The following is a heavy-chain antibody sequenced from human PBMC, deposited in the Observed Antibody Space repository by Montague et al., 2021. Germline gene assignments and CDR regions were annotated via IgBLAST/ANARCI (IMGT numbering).Heavy chain of an antibody. CDR3: VRDGDGFNFDY. V-gene: IGHV3-74*01. CDR2: IVGDGHYK. J-gene: IGHJ4*01. CDR1: GFTFRTYG. D-gene: IGHD5-24*01. Sequence: SLRLSCAASGFTFRTYGMNWVRQAPGKGLVWVSRIVGDGHYKNYADSVQGRFTISRDNAENTLCLQMDGLRVGDTAVYYCVRDGDGFNFDYWGHGTLVTVSS.